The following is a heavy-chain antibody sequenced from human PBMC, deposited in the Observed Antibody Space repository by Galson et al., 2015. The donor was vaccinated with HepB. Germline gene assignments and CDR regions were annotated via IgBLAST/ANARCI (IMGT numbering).Heavy chain of an antibody. CDR3: AKNPPGGDYYYQGMDV. CDR2: IYSGNT. Sequence: LTCSVSGDSISNSNYFWAWIRQPPGEGLEWIGSIYSGNTYYNPSLKSRVNISADTSKSQISLKLTSVTAADSAIYYCAKNPPGGDYYYQGMDVWGQGTTVTVSS. V-gene: IGHV4-39*07. D-gene: IGHD3-16*01. CDR1: GDSISNSNYF. J-gene: IGHJ6*02.